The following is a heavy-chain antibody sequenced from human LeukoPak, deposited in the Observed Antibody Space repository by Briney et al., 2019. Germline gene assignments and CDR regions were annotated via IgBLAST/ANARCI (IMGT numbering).Heavy chain of an antibody. CDR3: ARRVYGSGTYYNAPDYYYYYMDV. CDR1: GYIFTTYW. J-gene: IGHJ6*03. Sequence: GESLKISCKASGYIFTTYWIGWVRQMPGKGREWMGIIYPGDSNTKYSPSFQGQVTISADKSISTAYLQWSSLKASDSAMYYCARRVYGSGTYYNAPDYYYYYMDVWGKGTTVTVSS. D-gene: IGHD3-10*01. CDR2: IYPGDSNT. V-gene: IGHV5-51*01.